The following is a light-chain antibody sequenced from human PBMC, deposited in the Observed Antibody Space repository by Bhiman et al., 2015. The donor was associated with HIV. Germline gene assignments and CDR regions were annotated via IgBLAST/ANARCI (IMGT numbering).Light chain of an antibody. CDR3: QVWDSSSESYV. CDR2: SDS. V-gene: IGLV3-12*02. J-gene: IGLJ1*01. CDR1: NIGSKA. Sequence: SYELTQAHSVSVATAQMARITCGGNNIGSKAVHWYQQKPGQDPVLVIYSDSNRPSGIPERFSGSNPGNTATLTISRIEAGDDCQVWDSSSESYVFGTGTKVTVL.